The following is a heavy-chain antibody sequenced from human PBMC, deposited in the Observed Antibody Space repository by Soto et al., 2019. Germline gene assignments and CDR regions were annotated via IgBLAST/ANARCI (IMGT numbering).Heavy chain of an antibody. CDR2: IIPILGIA. CDR3: ARSADFDWLLYYGMDV. J-gene: IGHJ6*02. Sequence: QVQLVQSGAEVKKPGSSVKVSCKASGGTFSSYTISWVRQAPGQGLEWMGRIIPILGIANYAQKFQGRVTITADKSTSTAYMELSSLRSEDTAVYYCARSADFDWLLYYGMDVWGQGTTVTVSS. CDR1: GGTFSSYT. V-gene: IGHV1-69*02. D-gene: IGHD3-9*01.